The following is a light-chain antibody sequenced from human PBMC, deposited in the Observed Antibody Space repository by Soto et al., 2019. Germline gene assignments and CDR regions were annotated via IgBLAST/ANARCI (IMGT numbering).Light chain of an antibody. J-gene: IGKJ3*01. Sequence: EILMTQSPATLSVSPGERATLSCRASQSLTRNLAWYQQKPGQAPRLIIYGESTRASGIPARFSGSGSGTDFTLNISSLQSEDFALYYCQHYNDWPPAFTFGPGTKVDL. CDR3: QHYNDWPPAFT. CDR2: GES. V-gene: IGKV3D-15*01. CDR1: QSLTRN.